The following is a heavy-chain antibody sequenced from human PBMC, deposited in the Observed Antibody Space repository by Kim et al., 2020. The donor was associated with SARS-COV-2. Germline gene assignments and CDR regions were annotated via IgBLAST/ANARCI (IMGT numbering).Heavy chain of an antibody. J-gene: IGHJ4*02. Sequence: SETLSLTCTVFGGSISSGDYYWSWIRQHPGRGLEWIGHIYNSGNTFYNPSLKSRLTISVDRSKNQFSLRLTSVTAADTAVYYCARKFDSWGQGTLFTVSS. CDR3: ARKFDS. CDR2: IYNSGNT. CDR1: GGSISSGDYY. V-gene: IGHV4-31*03.